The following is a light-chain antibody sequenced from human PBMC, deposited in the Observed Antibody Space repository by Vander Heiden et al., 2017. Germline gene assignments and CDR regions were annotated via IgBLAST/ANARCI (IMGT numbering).Light chain of an antibody. CDR1: SSNIGNNY. CDR2: KND. Sequence: QSVFTQPPSVSAAPGPKVTISCSGSSSNIGNNYVSWYQQLPGTAPKVLIYKNDKRPSGIPDRFSGSKSDTSATLGITGLQTGDEADYYCGTWDSSLSAGVFGGGTKLTVL. CDR3: GTWDSSLSAGV. J-gene: IGLJ3*02. V-gene: IGLV1-51*02.